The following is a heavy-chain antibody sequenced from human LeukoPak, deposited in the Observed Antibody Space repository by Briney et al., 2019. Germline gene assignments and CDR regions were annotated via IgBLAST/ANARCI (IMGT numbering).Heavy chain of an antibody. Sequence: SETLSLTCTVSGGSISSYYWSWIRQPAGKGLEWIGRIYTSGSTNYNSSLKSRVTMSVDTSKNQFSLKLSSVTAADTAVYYCARDHSGSRALDAFDIWGQGTMVTVSS. CDR1: GGSISSYY. CDR3: ARDHSGSRALDAFDI. V-gene: IGHV4-4*07. D-gene: IGHD1-26*01. J-gene: IGHJ3*02. CDR2: IYTSGST.